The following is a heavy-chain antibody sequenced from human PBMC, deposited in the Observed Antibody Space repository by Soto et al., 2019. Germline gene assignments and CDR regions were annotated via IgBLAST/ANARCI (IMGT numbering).Heavy chain of an antibody. CDR2: IYPGDSDT. Sequence: GESLKISCMGSGYKVSTWHNFTSYWIAWVRQMPGEGLEWMGIIYPGDSDTRYSPSFQGQVTISADKSIRTAYLQWSSLKASDTAMYYCATPFLYGSGSYYAFDIWGQGTMVTVSS. CDR1: GYKVSTWHNFTSYW. V-gene: IGHV5-51*01. D-gene: IGHD3-10*01. CDR3: ATPFLYGSGSYYAFDI. J-gene: IGHJ3*02.